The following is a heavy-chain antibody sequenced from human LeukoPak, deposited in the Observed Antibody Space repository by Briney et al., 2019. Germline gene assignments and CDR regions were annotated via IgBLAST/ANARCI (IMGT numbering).Heavy chain of an antibody. D-gene: IGHD6-13*01. CDR2: IKQDGSEK. V-gene: IGHV3-7*01. CDR1: GFTFSSYW. Sequence: GGSLRPSCAASGFTFSSYWMSWVRQAPGKGLRWVANIKQDGSEKYYVDSVKGRFTISRDDAKNSLYLQMNSLRAEDTAVYYCARGPIKTYSSSWYLEYYFDYWGQGTLVTVSS. CDR3: ARGPIKTYSSSWYLEYYFDY. J-gene: IGHJ4*02.